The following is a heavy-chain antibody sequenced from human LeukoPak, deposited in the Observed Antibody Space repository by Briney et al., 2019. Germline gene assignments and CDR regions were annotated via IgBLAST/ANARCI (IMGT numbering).Heavy chain of an antibody. CDR3: ARGPATVIHDNWFDP. D-gene: IGHD4-17*01. J-gene: IGHJ5*02. Sequence: ASVKVSCKASGYTFTGYYMHWVRQAPGQGLEWMGWINPNSGGTNYAQKFQGWVTMTRDTSISTAYMGLSRLRSDDTAVYYCARGPATVIHDNWFDPWGQGTLVTVSS. V-gene: IGHV1-2*04. CDR1: GYTFTGYY. CDR2: INPNSGGT.